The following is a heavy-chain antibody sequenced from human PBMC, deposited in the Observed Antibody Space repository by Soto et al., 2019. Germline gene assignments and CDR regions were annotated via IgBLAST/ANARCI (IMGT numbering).Heavy chain of an antibody. CDR1: GFTFSSYA. V-gene: IGHV3-23*01. CDR2: ISGSGGST. J-gene: IGHJ4*02. Sequence: PGGSLRLSCAASGFTFSSYAIIFFRHAPCKWLEWVSAISGSGGSTYYADSVKGRFTISRDNSKNTLYLQMNSLRAEDTAVYYCAKAVARYCSGGSCYSLYWGQGTLVTVSS. CDR3: AKAVARYCSGGSCYSLY. D-gene: IGHD2-15*01.